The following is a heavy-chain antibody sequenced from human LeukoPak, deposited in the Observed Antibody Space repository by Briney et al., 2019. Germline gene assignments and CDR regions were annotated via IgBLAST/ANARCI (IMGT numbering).Heavy chain of an antibody. D-gene: IGHD5-18*01. Sequence: SQTLSLTCTVSGGSISSGGYYWSWIRQHPGKGLEWIGYIYYSGSTYYNPSLKSRVTISVDTSKNQFSLKLSSVTAADTAVYYCARTQYNYGAFDYWGQGTLVTVSS. J-gene: IGHJ4*02. CDR3: ARTQYNYGAFDY. CDR2: IYYSGST. V-gene: IGHV4-31*03. CDR1: GGSISSGGYY.